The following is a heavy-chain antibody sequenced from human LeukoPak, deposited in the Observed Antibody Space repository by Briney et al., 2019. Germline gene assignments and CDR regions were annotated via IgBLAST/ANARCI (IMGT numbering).Heavy chain of an antibody. CDR3: ATEWNSGSYYDNNWFDP. V-gene: IGHV1-24*01. J-gene: IGHJ5*02. Sequence: GASVKVSCKVSGYTLTELSMHWVRQAPGKGLEWMGGFDPEDGETIYAQKFQGRVTMTEDTSTDTAYMDLSSLRSEDTAVYYCATEWNSGSYYDNNWFDPWGQGTLVTVSS. CDR1: GYTLTELS. D-gene: IGHD1-26*01. CDR2: FDPEDGET.